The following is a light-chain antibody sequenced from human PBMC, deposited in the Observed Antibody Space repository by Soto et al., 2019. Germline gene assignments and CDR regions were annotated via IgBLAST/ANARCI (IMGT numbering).Light chain of an antibody. V-gene: IGLV1-44*01. J-gene: IGLJ2*01. CDR2: SNN. CDR1: SSNIGSNT. Sequence: QSVLTQPPSASGAPGQRVTISCSGSSSNIGSNTINWYQQLPGTAPKLLISSNNQRPSGVPDRFSGSKSGTSASLAISGLQSEDEADYYCETWDDSLKGVVFGGGTKLTVL. CDR3: ETWDDSLKGVV.